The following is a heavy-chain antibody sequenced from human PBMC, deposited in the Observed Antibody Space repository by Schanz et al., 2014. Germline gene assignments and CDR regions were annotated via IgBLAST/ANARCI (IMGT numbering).Heavy chain of an antibody. V-gene: IGHV3-30*18. D-gene: IGHD3-22*01. CDR3: AKDAAYYDSVIFPDH. CDR2: ISHDGHRD. Sequence: QVQLVESGGGVVQPGRSLRLSCAASGITLSGYGLHWVRQAPGKGLEWVAQISHDGHRDFYADSVKGRFTVSRDNNWKTLSLQMNSLRAEDTAIYFCAKDAAYYDSVIFPDHWGQGTLVTVSS. CDR1: GITLSGYG. J-gene: IGHJ4*02.